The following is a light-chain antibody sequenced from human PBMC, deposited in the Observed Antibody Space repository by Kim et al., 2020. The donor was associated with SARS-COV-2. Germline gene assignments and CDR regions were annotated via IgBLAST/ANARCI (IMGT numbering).Light chain of an antibody. V-gene: IGLV3-1*01. Sequence: VSPGQTATITCSGQSLGSQYVSWYQQRPGQSPRLVIYQDVKRPSGIPERFSGSSSGNTATLTISDTQPMDEADYFCLTWDSGSGVFGTGTKVTVL. CDR3: LTWDSGSGV. CDR2: QDV. J-gene: IGLJ1*01. CDR1: SLGSQY.